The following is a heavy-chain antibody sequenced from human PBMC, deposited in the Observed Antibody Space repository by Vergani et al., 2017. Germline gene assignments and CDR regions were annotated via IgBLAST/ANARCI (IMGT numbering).Heavy chain of an antibody. CDR3: ARPLGYCSSTSCLYYFDY. D-gene: IGHD2-2*01. Sequence: QVQLVESGGGLVKPGGSLRLSCAASGFSFSDHYMTWIRQAPGKGLEWVSYISNSGNTIEYADSVKGRFSISRDNAKSSLFLQMDSLRAEDTAVYYCARPLGYCSSTSCLYYFDYWGQGTLVTVSS. CDR1: GFSFSDHY. J-gene: IGHJ4*02. CDR2: ISNSGNTI. V-gene: IGHV3-11*04.